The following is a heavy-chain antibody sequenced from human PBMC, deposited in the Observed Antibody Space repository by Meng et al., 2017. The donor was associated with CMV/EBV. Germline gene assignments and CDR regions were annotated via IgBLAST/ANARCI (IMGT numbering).Heavy chain of an antibody. CDR2: AYYNGGT. J-gene: IGHJ5*02. Sequence: GGSVSSGSYYWTWTRQPPGKGLEWIGYAYYNGGTNYSPSLKSRVTILIDASKNQFSLELTSVTAADTAVYYCARGHDFWSGYYLFDPWGQGTLVTVPQ. D-gene: IGHD3-3*01. CDR3: ARGHDFWSGYYLFDP. CDR1: GGSVSSGSYY. V-gene: IGHV4-61*01.